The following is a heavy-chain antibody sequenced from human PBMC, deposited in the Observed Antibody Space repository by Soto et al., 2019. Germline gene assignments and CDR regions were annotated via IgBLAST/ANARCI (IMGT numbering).Heavy chain of an antibody. J-gene: IGHJ5*02. D-gene: IGHD3-22*01. CDR3: ARVGPWVPYYYDSSPYTFENWFDP. CDR2: ISHSGTT. V-gene: IGHV4-38-2*01. CDR1: GYSISSGYY. Sequence: SDPLSLTCAVSGYSISSGYYWGSIRQPPLRGLEWIRIISHSGTTYYNPSLRSRVTISIDTSNNQFSLKLSSVTAADTAVYYCARVGPWVPYYYDSSPYTFENWFDPWGQGTLVTVSS.